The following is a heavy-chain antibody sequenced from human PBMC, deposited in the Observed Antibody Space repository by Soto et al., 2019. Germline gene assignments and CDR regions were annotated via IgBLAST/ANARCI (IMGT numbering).Heavy chain of an antibody. D-gene: IGHD6-19*01. CDR1: GFTFSSYA. Sequence: GGSLRLSCAASGFTFSSYAMTWVRQAPGTGLEWVSSISGGGGATYYADSVKGRFTISRDNSKNTLFLQMISLRAEDTAVYYCAKDFDSYSSGRYGMDVWGQGTTVTVSS. CDR2: ISGGGGAT. J-gene: IGHJ6*02. V-gene: IGHV3-23*01. CDR3: AKDFDSYSSGRYGMDV.